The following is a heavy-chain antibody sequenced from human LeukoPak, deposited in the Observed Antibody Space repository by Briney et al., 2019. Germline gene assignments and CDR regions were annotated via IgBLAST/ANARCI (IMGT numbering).Heavy chain of an antibody. CDR1: GGSFSGYY. Sequence: SETLSLTCAVYGGSFSGYYWSWIRQPPGKGLEWIGEINHSGSTNYNPSLKSRVTISVDTSKNQFSLKLSSVTAADTAVYYCARHPGYGSGSYYYSYYGMDVWGKGTTVTVSS. CDR2: INHSGST. D-gene: IGHD3-10*01. J-gene: IGHJ6*04. CDR3: ARHPGYGSGSYYYSYYGMDV. V-gene: IGHV4-34*01.